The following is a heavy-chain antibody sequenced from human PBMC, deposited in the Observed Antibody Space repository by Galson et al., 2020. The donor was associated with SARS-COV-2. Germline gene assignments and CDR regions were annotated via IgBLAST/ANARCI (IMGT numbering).Heavy chain of an antibody. CDR2: INHSGST. CDR1: GGSFSGYY. Sequence: SQASETLSLTCAVYGGSFSGYYWSWIRQPPGKGLEWIGEINHSGSTNYNPSLKSRVTISVDTSKNQFSLKLSSVTAADTAVYYCARAGVLRYFDYYYYSYGMDVWGQGTTVTVSS. J-gene: IGHJ6*02. V-gene: IGHV4-34*01. CDR3: ARAGVLRYFDYYYYSYGMDV. D-gene: IGHD3-9*01.